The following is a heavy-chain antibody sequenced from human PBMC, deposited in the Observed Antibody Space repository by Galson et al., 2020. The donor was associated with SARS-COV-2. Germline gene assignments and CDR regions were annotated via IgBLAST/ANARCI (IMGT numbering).Heavy chain of an antibody. D-gene: IGHD3-16*01. J-gene: IGHJ6*03. CDR1: GYTFTRYG. Sequence: ASVKVSCKASGYTFTRYGFDWVRQAPGQGLESMGWISAYNGNTYYTQKLQGRVTMTIDTSTRTAYMELRSLRFDDTAVYYCARWGPYDHYMDVWGRGTTVTVSS. V-gene: IGHV1-18*01. CDR2: ISAYNGNT. CDR3: ARWGPYDHYMDV.